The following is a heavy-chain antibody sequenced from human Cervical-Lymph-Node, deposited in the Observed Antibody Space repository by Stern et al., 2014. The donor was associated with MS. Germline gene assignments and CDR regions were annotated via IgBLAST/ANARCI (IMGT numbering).Heavy chain of an antibody. CDR1: GFTFSNHW. CDR3: VHWNGGR. D-gene: IGHD1-1*01. CDR2: INSDGSST. J-gene: IGHJ4*02. V-gene: IGHV3-74*02. Sequence: EMQLVESGGGLVQPGGSLRLSCAASGFTFSNHWMHWVRQAPGKGLVWVSRINSDGSSTSYADSVKGRFTISRDNAKSTLYLQMNSLRAEDTAVYYCVHWNGGRWGQGTLVTVSS.